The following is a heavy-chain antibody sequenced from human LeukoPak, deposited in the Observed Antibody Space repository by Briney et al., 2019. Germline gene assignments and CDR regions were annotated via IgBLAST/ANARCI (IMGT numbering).Heavy chain of an antibody. CDR1: GGTFSSYA. J-gene: IGHJ4*02. D-gene: IGHD4-17*01. CDR3: ARDRPYGDYPFDY. V-gene: IGHV1-69*04. CDR2: IIPILGIA. Sequence: EASVKVSCKASGGTFSSYAISWVRQAPGQGLEWMGRIIPILGIANYAQKFQGRVTITADKSTSTAYMELSSLRSEDTAVYYCARDRPYGDYPFDYWGQGTLVTVSS.